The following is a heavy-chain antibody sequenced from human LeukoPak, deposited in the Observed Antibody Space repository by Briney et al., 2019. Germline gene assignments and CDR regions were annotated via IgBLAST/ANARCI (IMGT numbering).Heavy chain of an antibody. CDR3: ASSGSWGPSNY. D-gene: IGHD1-26*01. Sequence: SETLSLTCTVSGVSISTYHWSWIRQPPGKGLEWIGYVQTSGSTDYNSSLKSRVTISVDTSKNQFSLKVTSVTAADSAIYYCASSGSWGPSNYWGQGLMVTVSS. V-gene: IGHV4-4*09. CDR1: GVSISTYH. CDR2: VQTSGST. J-gene: IGHJ4*02.